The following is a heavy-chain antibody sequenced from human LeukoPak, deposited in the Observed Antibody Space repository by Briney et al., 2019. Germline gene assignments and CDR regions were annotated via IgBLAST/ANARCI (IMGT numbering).Heavy chain of an antibody. V-gene: IGHV3-33*01. CDR2: ILLDGSKE. J-gene: IGHJ3*02. CDR3: TTDYCSSTSCYLFDAFDI. D-gene: IGHD2-2*01. CDR1: GSTFSRYG. Sequence: GALRLSCVASGSTFSRYGMHWVRQAPGKGLEWVAVILLDGSKEFYTDSVKGRFTISRDNSKNMLYLQMNSLRAEDTAVYYCTTDYCSSTSCYLFDAFDIWGQGTMVTVSS.